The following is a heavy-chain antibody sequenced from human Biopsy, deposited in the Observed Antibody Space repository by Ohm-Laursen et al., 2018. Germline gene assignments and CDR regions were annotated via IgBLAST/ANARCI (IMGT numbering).Heavy chain of an antibody. CDR3: GRVWLWRGYGMDV. CDR2: IYYTGKT. J-gene: IGHJ6*02. V-gene: IGHV4-59*01. Sequence: GTLSLTWTVSRDSISNYYWTWIRQSPGKGLEWIGYIYYTGKTTYNPSLESRITISVDTSKNKFSLQLDSMTAADTAIYYCGRVWLWRGYGMDVWGQGTTVTVSS. D-gene: IGHD6-19*01. CDR1: RDSISNYY.